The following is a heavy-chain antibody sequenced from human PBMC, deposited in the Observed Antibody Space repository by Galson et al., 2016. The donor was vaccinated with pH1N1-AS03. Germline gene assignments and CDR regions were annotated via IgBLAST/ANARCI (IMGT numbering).Heavy chain of an antibody. V-gene: IGHV3-23*01. Sequence: SLRLSCAASGFTFDDYAMSWVRQAPGKGLEWVSSVTRFGDGTFYADAVKGRFTVSRDNSLNMVYLQMYSLRVEDTALYYCAKHIGGNLNRYLDVWGRGTLVTVSS. CDR1: GFTFDDYA. CDR2: VTRFGDGT. D-gene: IGHD1-1*01. J-gene: IGHJ2*01. CDR3: AKHIGGNLNRYLDV.